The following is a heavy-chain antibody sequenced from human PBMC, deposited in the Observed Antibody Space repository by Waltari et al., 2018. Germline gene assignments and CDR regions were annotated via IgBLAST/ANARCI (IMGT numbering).Heavy chain of an antibody. CDR1: GGSITTITYF. CDR2: FSYNGNT. V-gene: IGHV4-39*07. Sequence: QLQMQESGPGLVRPSETLSLTCAVSGGSITTITYFWGWIRQPPGKGLEWIANFSYNGNTYYNPSLKSRVTISGDTSKNQFSLLLSSVTAADTAVYYCARGLGAIYWGHGTLVTVSS. CDR3: ARGLGAIY. D-gene: IGHD2-21*01. J-gene: IGHJ4*01.